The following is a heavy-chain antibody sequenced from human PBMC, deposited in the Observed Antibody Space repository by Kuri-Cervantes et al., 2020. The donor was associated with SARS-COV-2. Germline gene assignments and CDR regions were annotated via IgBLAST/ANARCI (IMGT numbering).Heavy chain of an antibody. CDR2: IYYSGST. D-gene: IGHD6-6*01. CDR3: ARGDIAAHRRWFDP. J-gene: IGHJ5*02. Sequence: SETLSLTCTVSGGSISSSSYYWGWIRQPPGKGLEWIGSIYYSGSTYYNPSLKSRVTISVDTSKNQFSLKLSSVTAADTAVYYCARGDIAAHRRWFDPWGQGTLVTVSS. CDR1: GGSISSSSYY. V-gene: IGHV4-39*01.